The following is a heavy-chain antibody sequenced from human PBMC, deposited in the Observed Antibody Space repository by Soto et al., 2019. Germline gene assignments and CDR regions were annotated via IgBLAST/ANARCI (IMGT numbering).Heavy chain of an antibody. CDR3: ARGVAGRGFDI. Sequence: SHTLSLTCAISGDSVSSNTAAWNWIMSSPSRGLEWLGRTYYRSNWRHDYAVSVKSRITVNPDTSKNHFSLQLNSVTPDDTAVYYCARGVAGRGFDIWDQGSLVIVCS. CDR2: TYYRSNWRH. D-gene: IGHD6-19*01. J-gene: IGHJ4*02. CDR1: GDSVSSNTAA. V-gene: IGHV6-1*01.